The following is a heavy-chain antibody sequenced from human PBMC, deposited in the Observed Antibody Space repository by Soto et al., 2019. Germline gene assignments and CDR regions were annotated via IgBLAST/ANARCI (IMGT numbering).Heavy chain of an antibody. CDR2: VTSGNGDT. D-gene: IGHD6-13*01. CDR1: GYTFMSHV. Sequence: QVHLVQSGAEVKEPGASVKVSCRASGYTFMSHVMHWVRQAPGHRLEWMGWVTSGNGDTKYSQNFQGRVTITRDTSATTAYMELSRLTSEDTGVYYCARDSGIWGPACDLDYWGQGTLVTVSS. V-gene: IGHV1-3*04. CDR3: ARDSGIWGPACDLDY. J-gene: IGHJ4*02.